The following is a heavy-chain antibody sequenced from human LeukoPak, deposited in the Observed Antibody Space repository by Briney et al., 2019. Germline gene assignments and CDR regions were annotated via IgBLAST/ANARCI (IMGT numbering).Heavy chain of an antibody. CDR3: ARDEWELLNTAIDY. CDR2: ISAYNGNT. CDR1: GYTFTSYG. Sequence: ASVKVSCKASGYTFTSYGVSWVRQAPGQGLEWMGWISAYNGNTNYAQKLQGRVTMTTDTSTSTAYMELRSLRSDDTAVYYCARDEWELLNTAIDYWGQGTLVTVSS. J-gene: IGHJ4*02. V-gene: IGHV1-18*01. D-gene: IGHD1-26*01.